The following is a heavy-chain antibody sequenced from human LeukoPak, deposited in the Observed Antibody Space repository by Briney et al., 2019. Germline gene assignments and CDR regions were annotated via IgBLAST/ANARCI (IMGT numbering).Heavy chain of an antibody. CDR2: INTNTGNP. V-gene: IGHV7-4-1*02. J-gene: IGHJ4*02. Sequence: GASVKVSCKASGYTFTNSDINWVRQAPGQGLEWMGWINTNTGNPTYAQGFTGRFVFPLDTSVSTAYLQITSLKAEDTAVYYSARGPQTSSSWTNWWYFDYWGQGTLVTVSS. CDR3: ARGPQTSSSWTNWWYFDY. CDR1: GYTFTNSD. D-gene: IGHD6-13*01.